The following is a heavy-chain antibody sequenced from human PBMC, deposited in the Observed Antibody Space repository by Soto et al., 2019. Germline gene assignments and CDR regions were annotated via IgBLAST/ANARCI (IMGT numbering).Heavy chain of an antibody. Sequence: SETLSLTCTVSGGSVGSSAYSWSWIRQHPEKGLEWIGYIYYSGSADYNPSLRSRVTIPVDRSKNQFSLKLSSVTAADTAVYYCARAHYYDSSGYASFFDYWGQGTLVTVSS. J-gene: IGHJ4*02. V-gene: IGHV4-30-4*01. D-gene: IGHD3-22*01. CDR2: IYYSGSA. CDR1: GGSVGSSAYS. CDR3: ARAHYYDSSGYASFFDY.